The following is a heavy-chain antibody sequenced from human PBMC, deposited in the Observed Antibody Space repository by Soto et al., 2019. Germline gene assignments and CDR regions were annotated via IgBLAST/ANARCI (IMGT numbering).Heavy chain of an antibody. Sequence: PSETLSLTCAVYGGSFSGYYWGGIRQPPGKGLEWIGEIYHSGSTNYNPSLKSRVTISVDKSKNQFSLKLSSVTAADTAVYYCARGSDIVVVPAAITRHNWFDPWGQGTLVTVSS. J-gene: IGHJ5*02. CDR2: IYHSGST. V-gene: IGHV4-34*01. CDR1: GGSFSGYY. CDR3: ARGSDIVVVPAAITRHNWFDP. D-gene: IGHD2-2*02.